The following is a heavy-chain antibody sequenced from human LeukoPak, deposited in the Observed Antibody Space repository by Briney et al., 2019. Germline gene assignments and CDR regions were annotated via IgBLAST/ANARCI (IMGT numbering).Heavy chain of an antibody. J-gene: IGHJ5*02. V-gene: IGHV4-39*01. D-gene: IGHD5/OR15-5a*01. Sequence: SETLSLTCTVSGGSISSSSYYWGWIRQPPGKGLEWIGSIYYSGSTYYNPSLKSRVTISVDTSKNQFSLKLSSVTAADTAVYYCARVSGWFDPWGQGTPVTVSS. CDR2: IYYSGST. CDR3: ARVSGWFDP. CDR1: GGSISSSSYY.